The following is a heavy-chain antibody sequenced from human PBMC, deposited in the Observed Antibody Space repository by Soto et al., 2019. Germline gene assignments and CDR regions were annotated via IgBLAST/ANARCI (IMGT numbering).Heavy chain of an antibody. D-gene: IGHD3-3*01. CDR3: ARSQIFEVIIIAS. CDR2: INPGGST. Sequence: SETLSLTCAVYGGSFSGYYWTWIRQPPGKGLEWIGEINPGGSTSYNPSLKSRVTISLDTSKNHLSLKLTSVTAADTAIYYCARSQIFEVIIIASWGQGTLVTVSS. J-gene: IGHJ5*01. CDR1: GGSFSGYY. V-gene: IGHV4-34*01.